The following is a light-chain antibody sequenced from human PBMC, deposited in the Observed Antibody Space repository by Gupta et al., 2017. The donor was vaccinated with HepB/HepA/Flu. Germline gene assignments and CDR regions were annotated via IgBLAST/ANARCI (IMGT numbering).Light chain of an antibody. V-gene: IGLV8-61*01. CDR3: ILYMGGGIWV. J-gene: IGLJ3*02. CDR1: SGSVSASYY. Sequence: QPVVTQEPSFSVSPGGTVTLTCGLSSGSVSASYYPRWYQQTPGQAPRTLIYNTNTRSSGVPDRFSGSILGNKAALTITGAQADDESEYYCILYMGGGIWVFGGGTKVTVL. CDR2: NTN.